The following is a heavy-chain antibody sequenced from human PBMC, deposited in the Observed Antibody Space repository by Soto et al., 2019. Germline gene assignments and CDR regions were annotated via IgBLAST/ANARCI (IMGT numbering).Heavy chain of an antibody. CDR3: ARVHGDYAFDY. CDR2: IYSGGST. V-gene: IGHV3-66*01. CDR1: GFTVSSNY. Sequence: PGGSLRLSCAASGFTVSSNYMSWVRQAPGKGLEWVSVIYSGGSTYYADSVKGRFTISRDNSKNTLYLQMNSLRAEDTAVYYCARVHGDYAFDYWGQGTLVTVSS. J-gene: IGHJ4*02. D-gene: IGHD4-17*01.